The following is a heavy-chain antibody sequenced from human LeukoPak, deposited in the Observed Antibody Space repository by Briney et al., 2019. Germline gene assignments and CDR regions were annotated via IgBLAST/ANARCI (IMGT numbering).Heavy chain of an antibody. J-gene: IGHJ4*02. CDR3: AREGLATTPPYFDY. CDR1: GFTVSSNY. Sequence: PGGSLRLSCAASGFTVSSNYMSWVRQAPGKGLEWVSVIYSGGSTYYADSVKGRFTISRDNSKNTLYLQMNSLRAEDTAVYYCAREGLATTPPYFDYWGQGALVTVSS. D-gene: IGHD5-12*01. CDR2: IYSGGST. V-gene: IGHV3-66*02.